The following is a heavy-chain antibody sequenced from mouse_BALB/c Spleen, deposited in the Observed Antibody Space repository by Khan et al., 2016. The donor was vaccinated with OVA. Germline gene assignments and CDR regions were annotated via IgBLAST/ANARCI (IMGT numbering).Heavy chain of an antibody. D-gene: IGHD1-1*01. CDR3: TRIYRSDFDY. J-gene: IGHJ2*01. CDR1: GYSFTGYF. Sequence: LLMQLLRPQLVRPGASVKISCTSAGYSFTGYFNNLMMYSHGKILERIGRINPHIGETFYNKRFAAKATLTVYESSSTVHMELRSQTSEDSEVYYCTRIYRSDFDYWGQGTTLTVSS. V-gene: IGHV1-20*01. CDR2: INPHIGET.